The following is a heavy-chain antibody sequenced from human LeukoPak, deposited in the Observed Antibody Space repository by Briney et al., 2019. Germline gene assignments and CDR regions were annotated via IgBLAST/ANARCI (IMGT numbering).Heavy chain of an antibody. CDR2: INPNSGGT. V-gene: IGHV1-2*02. Sequence: ASVKVSCKASGYTFTGYYMHWVRQAPGQGLEWMGWINPNSGGTNYAQKFQGRVTMTRDTSISTAYMEPSRLRSDDTAVYYCARVYGASCYVCNWFDPWGQGTLVTVSS. CDR1: GYTFTGYY. CDR3: ARVYGASCYVCNWFDP. D-gene: IGHD2-2*01. J-gene: IGHJ5*02.